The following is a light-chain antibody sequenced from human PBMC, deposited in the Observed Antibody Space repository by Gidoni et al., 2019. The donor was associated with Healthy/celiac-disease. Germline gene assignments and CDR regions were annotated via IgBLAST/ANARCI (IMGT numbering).Light chain of an antibody. Sequence: DIQMTQSPSTLSASVGSRVTITSRSSQSISSWLAWYQQKPGKAPRLLIYDASSLESGVPSRFSGSGSGTEFTLTISSLQPDDFATYYCQQYNSYSGTFGQGTKLEIK. J-gene: IGKJ2*01. CDR1: QSISSW. CDR2: DAS. V-gene: IGKV1-5*01. CDR3: QQYNSYSGT.